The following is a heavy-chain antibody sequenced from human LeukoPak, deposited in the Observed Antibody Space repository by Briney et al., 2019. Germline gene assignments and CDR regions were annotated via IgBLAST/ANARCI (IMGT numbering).Heavy chain of an antibody. Sequence: TPSETLSLTCTVSGGSISSYYWSWIRQPPGKGLEWIGYIYYSGSTNYNPSLKSRVTISVDTSKNQFSLKLSSVTAADTAVYYCARGGLRGIAAREDAFDIWGQGTMVTVSS. CDR3: ARGGLRGIAAREDAFDI. J-gene: IGHJ3*02. D-gene: IGHD6-6*01. CDR2: IYYSGST. CDR1: GGSISSYY. V-gene: IGHV4-59*01.